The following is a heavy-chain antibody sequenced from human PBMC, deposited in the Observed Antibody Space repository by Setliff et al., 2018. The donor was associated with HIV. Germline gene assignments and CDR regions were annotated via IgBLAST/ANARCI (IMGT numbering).Heavy chain of an antibody. CDR3: VRQGLTMNRGVPAPILYYFDY. V-gene: IGHV4-39*01. J-gene: IGHJ4*02. CDR1: GGSIISSSYY. D-gene: IGHD3-10*01. Sequence: LSLTCTVPGGSIISSSYYWGWVRQPPGKGLEWIGTMYYRGTTYNNPSLKSRVTFSADTSKNQFSLNLNSVTATDTAVYYCVRQGLTMNRGVPAPILYYFDYWGQGILVTVSS. CDR2: MYYRGTT.